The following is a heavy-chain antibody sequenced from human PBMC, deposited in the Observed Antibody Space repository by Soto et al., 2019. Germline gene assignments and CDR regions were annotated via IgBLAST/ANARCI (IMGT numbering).Heavy chain of an antibody. J-gene: IGHJ4*02. D-gene: IGHD7-27*01. V-gene: IGHV3-74*03. CDR1: GFTLSSYW. CDR3: AIIRLGY. Sequence: GGSLRLSCAASGFTLSSYWMYWVRQAPGKGLVWVSRINGDGSSTEYADSVKGRFTISRDNAKNTVYLQMNSLRAEDTAVYFCAIIRLGYWGQGTLVTVSS. CDR2: INGDGSST.